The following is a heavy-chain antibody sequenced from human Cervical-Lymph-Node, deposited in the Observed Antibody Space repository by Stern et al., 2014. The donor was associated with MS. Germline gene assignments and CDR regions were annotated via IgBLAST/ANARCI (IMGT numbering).Heavy chain of an antibody. CDR2: TNPNSGDS. V-gene: IGHV1-2*02. Sequence: GQLLESGAEVKKPGASVKVSCKAGGYSFTGHYIHWLRQAPGQGLEWRGRTNPNSGDSNYALKFQGRVTMTRDTSISTAYMNLNRLGIDDTAVYYCARERGRAGPAMADYWGQGTLVTVSS. J-gene: IGHJ4*02. D-gene: IGHD5-18*01. CDR3: ARERGRAGPAMADY. CDR1: GYSFTGHY.